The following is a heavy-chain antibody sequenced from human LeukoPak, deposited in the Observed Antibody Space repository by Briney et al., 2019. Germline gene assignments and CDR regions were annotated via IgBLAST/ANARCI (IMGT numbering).Heavy chain of an antibody. J-gene: IGHJ4*02. CDR1: GGSISSSNW. CDR2: IYHSGSP. CDR3: ARVGPGYSTSWLDY. Sequence: TTSATLSLTCAVSGGSISSSNWWGWVRQPPGKGLEWIGEIYHSGSPNYNPSLKSRVTISVDKSKNQFSLKLNSVTAADTAIYYCARVGPGYSTSWLDYWGQGTLVTLSS. D-gene: IGHD6-13*01. V-gene: IGHV4-4*02.